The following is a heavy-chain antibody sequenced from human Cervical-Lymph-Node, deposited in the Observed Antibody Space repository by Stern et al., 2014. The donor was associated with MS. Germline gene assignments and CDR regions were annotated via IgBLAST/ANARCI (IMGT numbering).Heavy chain of an antibody. V-gene: IGHV5-51*03. Sequence: VQLVQSGAEVRKPGASLKVSCKGSGYSFSSYWIGWVRQMPGKGLAWLGIIYPGDSYTRYSPSCQGQATIAADKSINTAYLQWSSLKASDTAMYYCARKSGWTDNWGQGTLVTVSS. CDR2: IYPGDSYT. CDR1: GYSFSSYW. CDR3: ARKSGWTDN. J-gene: IGHJ4*02. D-gene: IGHD6-19*01.